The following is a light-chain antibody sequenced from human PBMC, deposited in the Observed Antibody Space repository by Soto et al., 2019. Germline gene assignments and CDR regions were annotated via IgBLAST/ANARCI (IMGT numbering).Light chain of an antibody. V-gene: IGLV2-14*01. CDR3: SSYTSSSTLLYV. Sequence: QSALTQPASVSGSPGQSITISCTGTSSDVGGYNYVSWYQQHPGKAPNLMIYDVSNRPSGVSNRFSGCKSCNTASLTISGLQAEDEADDYCSSYTSSSTLLYVFGAGTKLTVL. CDR2: DVS. CDR1: SSDVGGYNY. J-gene: IGLJ1*01.